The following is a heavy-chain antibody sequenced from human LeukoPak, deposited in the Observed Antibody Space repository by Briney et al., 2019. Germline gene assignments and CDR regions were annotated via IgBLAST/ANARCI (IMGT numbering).Heavy chain of an antibody. CDR2: TNPNTGGT. Sequence: ASVKVSCTASGYTFTGYHMHWVRQAPGQGLEWMGRTNPNTGGTDYAQKFQGRVTMTRDTSIGTAYMDLSRLRSDDTAVYYCARDYCSSTSCLFDYWGQGTLVTVSS. CDR3: ARDYCSSTSCLFDY. J-gene: IGHJ4*02. V-gene: IGHV1-2*06. D-gene: IGHD2-2*01. CDR1: GYTFTGYH.